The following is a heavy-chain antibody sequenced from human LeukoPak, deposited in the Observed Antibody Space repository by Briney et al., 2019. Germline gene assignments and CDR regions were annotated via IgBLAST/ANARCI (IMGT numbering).Heavy chain of an antibody. J-gene: IGHJ5*02. CDR1: GGSISSYY. CDR3: ARLTQVVVITGSGWFDP. Sequence: SETLSLTCTVSGGSISSYYWSWIRHPPGKGLEGFGYIYYSGGTNYNPSLKSRVTISVDTSKNQFSLKLSSVTAADTAVYYCARLTQVVVITGSGWFDPWGQGTLVTVSS. CDR2: IYYSGGT. V-gene: IGHV4-59*01. D-gene: IGHD3-22*01.